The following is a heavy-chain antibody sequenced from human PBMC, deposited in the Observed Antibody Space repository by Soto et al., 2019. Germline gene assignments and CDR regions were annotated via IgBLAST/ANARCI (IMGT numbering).Heavy chain of an antibody. D-gene: IGHD4-17*01. CDR1: GFSLSTSGVG. CDR3: AYFSTTVTTGYFDY. V-gene: IGHV2-5*01. CDR2: IYWNDDK. J-gene: IGHJ4*02. Sequence: QITLKESGPTLVKPTQTLTLTCSFSGFSLSTSGVGVVWIRQPPGKALEWLALIYWNDDKRYSPSLRSGVTITTDTSINQVVLTLTNMDPVDTATYYCAYFSTTVTTGYFDYWSQGTLVTVSS.